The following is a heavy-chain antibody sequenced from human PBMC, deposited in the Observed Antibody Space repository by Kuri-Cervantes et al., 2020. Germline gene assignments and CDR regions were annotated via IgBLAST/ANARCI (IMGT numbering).Heavy chain of an antibody. CDR1: GYTFTSYG. D-gene: IGHD2-15*01. V-gene: IGHV1-8*02. CDR2: MHPHTGKT. J-gene: IGHJ4*02. Sequence: GESLKISCKASGYTFTSYGISWVRQAPGQGLEWMGWMHPHTGKTRNAQKFQDRLTMTSNTSASTAYMELSSLTPEDTAVYYCARGGEGVYIVAAANDYWGQGTLVTVSS. CDR3: ARGGEGVYIVAAANDY.